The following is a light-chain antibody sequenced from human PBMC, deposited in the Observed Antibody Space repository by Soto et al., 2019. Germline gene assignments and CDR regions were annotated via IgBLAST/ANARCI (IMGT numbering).Light chain of an antibody. V-gene: IGKV1-27*01. Sequence: EIQMTPFPSSLSAFVGERVNITWRASQGISNYLAWYQQKPGKVPKLLIYAASTLQSGVPSRFSGSGSGTDFTLTISSLQPEDVATYYCQKYNSAPPLTFGGGTKVEIK. CDR3: QKYNSAPPLT. J-gene: IGKJ4*01. CDR1: QGISNY. CDR2: AAS.